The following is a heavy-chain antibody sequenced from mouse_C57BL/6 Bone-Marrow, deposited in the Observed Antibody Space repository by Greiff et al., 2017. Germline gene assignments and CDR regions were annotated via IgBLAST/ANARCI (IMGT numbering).Heavy chain of an antibody. CDR3: ARFYYGSSYWYFDV. V-gene: IGHV1-80*01. CDR2: IYPGDGDT. D-gene: IGHD1-1*01. Sequence: QVQLQQSGAELVKPGASVKISCKASGYAFSSYWMNWVKQRPGKGLEWIGQIYPGDGDTNYNGKFKGKATLTADKSSSTAYMQLSSLTSEDSAVYFCARFYYGSSYWYFDVWGTGTTVTGSS. CDR1: GYAFSSYW. J-gene: IGHJ1*03.